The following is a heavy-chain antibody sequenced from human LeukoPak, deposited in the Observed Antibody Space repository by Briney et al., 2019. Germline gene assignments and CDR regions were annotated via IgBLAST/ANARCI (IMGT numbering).Heavy chain of an antibody. V-gene: IGHV1-8*02. D-gene: IGHD3-16*01. J-gene: IGHJ6*03. CDR1: GYTFTSYD. CDR3: ARLHWESGGIYFYYYMDV. Sequence: ASVKVSCKASGYTFTSYDINWVRQAPGQGLEWMASMNPNNGNTAYARKFQGRATMTRDTSIGTAYLELSALRSEDTAVYYCARLHWESGGIYFYYYMDVWGKGTTVTVSS. CDR2: MNPNNGNT.